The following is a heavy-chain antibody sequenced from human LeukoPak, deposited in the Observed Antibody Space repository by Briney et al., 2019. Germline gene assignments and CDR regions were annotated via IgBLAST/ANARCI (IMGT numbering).Heavy chain of an antibody. CDR3: AGLGYDFWSSYSRTTGGYYYYYMDV. CDR2: ISSSSSYI. D-gene: IGHD3-3*01. Sequence: GGSLRLSCAASGFTFSSYSMNWVRQAPGKGLEWVSSISSSSSYIYYADSVKGRFTISRDNAKNSLYLQMNSLRAEDTAVYYCAGLGYDFWSSYSRTTGGYYYYYMDVWGKGTTVTVSS. V-gene: IGHV3-21*01. J-gene: IGHJ6*03. CDR1: GFTFSSYS.